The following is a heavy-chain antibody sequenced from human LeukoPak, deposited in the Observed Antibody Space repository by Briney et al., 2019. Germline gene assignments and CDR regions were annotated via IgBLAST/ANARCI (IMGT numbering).Heavy chain of an antibody. D-gene: IGHD6-19*01. Sequence: SETLSLICRVSGDSLSSNYWSWIRQPPGKGLEWIGYIHGSGFTHYDPSLRSRVTISEDTSKNQFYLDLTSLTAADTALYYCARNVGWYTYDTWGQGILVTVSS. CDR1: GDSLSSNY. J-gene: IGHJ5*02. V-gene: IGHV4-59*12. CDR3: ARNVGWYTYDT. CDR2: IHGSGFT.